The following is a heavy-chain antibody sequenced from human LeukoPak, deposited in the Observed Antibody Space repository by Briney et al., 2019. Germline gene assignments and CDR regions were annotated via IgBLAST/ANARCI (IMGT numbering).Heavy chain of an antibody. J-gene: IGHJ5*02. D-gene: IGHD6-19*01. CDR3: ARSSSSGWGFRFDP. CDR1: GGSNSSYY. CDR2: IYTSGST. V-gene: IGHV4-4*07. Sequence: PSETLSLTCTVSGGSNSSYYWSWIRQSPRKGLEWIGRIYTSGSTNYNPSLKSRVTISVDTSKNQFSLKLSSVTAADTAVYYCARSSSSGWGFRFDPWGQGTLVTVSS.